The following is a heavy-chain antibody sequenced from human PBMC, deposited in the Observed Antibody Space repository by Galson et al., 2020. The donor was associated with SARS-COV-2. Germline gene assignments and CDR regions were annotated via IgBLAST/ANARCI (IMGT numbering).Heavy chain of an antibody. CDR2: IHHSGRT. D-gene: IGHD1-26*01. Sequence: SETLSLTCAVYGSSFGAYYWTWIRQSPGRGLEWIGEIHHSGRTKYNPSLKSRVTILVDTSKNQFSLELTSVTAADTGVYYCARGWDGKHFDYWGQGSLVTVSS. CDR1: GSSFGAYY. V-gene: IGHV4-34*01. J-gene: IGHJ4*02. CDR3: ARGWDGKHFDY.